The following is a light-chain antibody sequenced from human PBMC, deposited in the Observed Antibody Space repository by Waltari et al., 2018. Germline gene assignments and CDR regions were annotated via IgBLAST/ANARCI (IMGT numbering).Light chain of an antibody. J-gene: IGKJ2*01. CDR1: QSISNY. V-gene: IGKV1-5*03. CDR2: KAS. CDR3: QEYDTHYT. Sequence: DIQMTQSPSTLYASVGDRFTIPCRASQSISNYLAWYQQTPGMAPRLLIYKASSLESGVPSRFSGSGAGTEFTLTISSLQPDDFATYFCQEYDTHYTFGQGTKLEVK.